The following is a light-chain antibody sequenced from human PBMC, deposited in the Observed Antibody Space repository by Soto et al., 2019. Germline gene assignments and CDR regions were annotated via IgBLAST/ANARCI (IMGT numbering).Light chain of an antibody. CDR2: GAS. V-gene: IGKV3-20*01. J-gene: IGKJ4*01. Sequence: TVMTQSPDTLSVSPGERATVSCRASQSVSSYLAWYQQKPGQAPRLLIYGASSRATGISDRFSGSGSGADFTLSITRLEPEDFALYYCQQYGSTPLTFGGGTKVDIK. CDR3: QQYGSTPLT. CDR1: QSVSSY.